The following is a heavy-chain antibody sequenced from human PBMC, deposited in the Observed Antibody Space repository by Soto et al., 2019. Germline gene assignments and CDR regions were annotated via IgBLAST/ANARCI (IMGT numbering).Heavy chain of an antibody. Sequence: PAETLSLTCAVSGDSINSSHWWNWVRPPPGKGLEWIGQISHIGITNYNPSLTSRVNKSLDKSKNHFSLKLTSVTAADTAVYYCAASHFWSGPWTETIREYWGQETLLSVSS. V-gene: IGHV4-4*02. CDR1: GDSINSSHW. CDR3: AASHFWSGPWTETIREY. CDR2: ISHIGIT. J-gene: IGHJ4*02. D-gene: IGHD3-3*02.